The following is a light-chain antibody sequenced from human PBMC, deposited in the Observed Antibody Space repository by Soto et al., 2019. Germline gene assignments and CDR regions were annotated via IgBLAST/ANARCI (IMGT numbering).Light chain of an antibody. CDR3: QQLNAYPLT. CDR1: QGTSSY. CDR2: GAS. Sequence: DIKLTQSPSFLSASIGDRVTITCRASQGTSSYLACFQQKPGRAPKLLIYGASTLQSGVPARFSGSGSGTDFTLTISNLQPEDFATYYCQQLNAYPLTFGQGTRLEIK. V-gene: IGKV1-9*01. J-gene: IGKJ5*01.